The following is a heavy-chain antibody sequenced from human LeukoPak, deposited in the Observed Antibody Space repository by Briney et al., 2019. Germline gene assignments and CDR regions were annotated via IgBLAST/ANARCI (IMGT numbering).Heavy chain of an antibody. V-gene: IGHV3-74*01. D-gene: IGHD6-13*01. CDR3: ARGGYSSSWYHFDY. CDR2: INSDGSIT. Sequence: GGSLRLSCAASGFTFTTYWMHWVRQAPGKGLVWVSHINSDGSITSYADSVKGRFTISRDNAKNTLYLQMNSLRAEDTAVYYCARGGYSSSWYHFDYRGQGTLVTVSS. J-gene: IGHJ4*02. CDR1: GFTFTTYW.